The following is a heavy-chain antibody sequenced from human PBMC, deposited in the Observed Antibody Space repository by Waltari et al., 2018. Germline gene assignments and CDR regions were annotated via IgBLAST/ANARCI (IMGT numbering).Heavy chain of an antibody. Sequence: QVQLVQSGAEVKKPGASVKVSCKASGYTFTSYYMHWVRQAPGPGLEWMGISNPSGGSTSYAQKFQGRVTMTRDTSTSTVYMELSSLRSEDTAVYYCARDLVLRFLEWPRVFDYWGQGTLVTVSS. CDR1: GYTFTSYY. V-gene: IGHV1-46*01. CDR3: ARDLVLRFLEWPRVFDY. J-gene: IGHJ4*02. CDR2: SNPSGGST. D-gene: IGHD3-3*01.